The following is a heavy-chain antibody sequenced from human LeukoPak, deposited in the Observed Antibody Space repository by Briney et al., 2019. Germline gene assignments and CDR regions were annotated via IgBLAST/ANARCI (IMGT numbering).Heavy chain of an antibody. CDR2: IYPGDSDT. V-gene: IGHV5-51*01. CDR3: ARKLYCGGDCYPRPLDY. J-gene: IGHJ4*02. Sequence: GESLKISCKGSGYSFTSYWIGWVRQVPGKGLEWMGIIYPGDSDTRYSPSFQGQVTISADKSIGTAYLQWSSLKASDTAMYYCARKLYCGGDCYPRPLDYWGQGTLVTVSS. D-gene: IGHD2-21*02. CDR1: GYSFTSYW.